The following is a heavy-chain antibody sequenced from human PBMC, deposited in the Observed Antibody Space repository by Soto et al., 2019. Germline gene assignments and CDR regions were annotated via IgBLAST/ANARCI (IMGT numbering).Heavy chain of an antibody. Sequence: ASVKVSCKAYGGTFSSYAISWVRQAPGQGLEWMGGIIPIFGTANYAQKLQGRVTITADETKSTAYMELSRLRSEDTAEYYCERLVVAATQYYVVMDVWGQGTTVTVSS. D-gene: IGHD2-15*01. V-gene: IGHV1-69*13. J-gene: IGHJ6*02. CDR3: ERLVVAATQYYVVMDV. CDR2: IIPIFGTA. CDR1: GGTFSSYA.